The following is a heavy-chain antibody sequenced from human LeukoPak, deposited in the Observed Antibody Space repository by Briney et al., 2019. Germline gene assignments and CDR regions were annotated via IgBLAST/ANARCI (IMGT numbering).Heavy chain of an antibody. Sequence: TGGSLRLSCEASGFTFSHYTMIWVRQAPGKGLEWVSAISGSGGSTYYADSVKGRFTISRDNSKNTLYLQMNSLRAEDTAVYYCAKGGITMIVVVIQYYFDYWGQGTLVTVSS. D-gene: IGHD3-22*01. J-gene: IGHJ4*02. CDR2: ISGSGGST. CDR3: AKGGITMIVVVIQYYFDY. V-gene: IGHV3-23*01. CDR1: GFTFSHYT.